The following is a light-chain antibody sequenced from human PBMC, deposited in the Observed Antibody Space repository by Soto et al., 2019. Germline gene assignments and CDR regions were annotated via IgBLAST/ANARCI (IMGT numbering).Light chain of an antibody. J-gene: IGKJ5*01. V-gene: IGKV1-12*01. CDR1: QRISSY. CDR2: AAS. Sequence: DMQITESPCALISAVGDTVNITCRASQRISSYLNWYQQKPGKAPKLLIYAASSLQSGVPSRFSGSGSGTDFTLTISSLQPEDFATYYCQQANSLPITFGQGTRLEI. CDR3: QQANSLPIT.